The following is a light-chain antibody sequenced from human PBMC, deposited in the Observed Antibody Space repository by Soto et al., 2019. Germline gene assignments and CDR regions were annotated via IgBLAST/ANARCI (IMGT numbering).Light chain of an antibody. Sequence: EVVLTQSPGTLSLSPGERATLSCRASQSVSSSYLAWYQQKPGQTPRLLIYGASSRATGIPDRFSGSGSGTDFTLTISRMEPEDLAVYYCQQYGSSPWMFGQGTKGDIK. CDR1: QSVSSSY. CDR3: QQYGSSPWM. J-gene: IGKJ1*01. CDR2: GAS. V-gene: IGKV3-20*01.